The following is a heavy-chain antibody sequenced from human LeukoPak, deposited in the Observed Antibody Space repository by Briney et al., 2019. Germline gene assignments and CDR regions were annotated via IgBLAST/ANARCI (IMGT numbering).Heavy chain of an antibody. CDR1: GYTFTGYY. D-gene: IGHD1-7*01. CDR2: INPNSGGT. V-gene: IGHV1-2*02. Sequence: ASVKVSCKASGYTFTGYYMHWVRQAPGQGLEWMGWINPNSGGTNYAQKFQGRVTMTRDTSISTAYMELSRLRSDDTAVYYCASKLRRPYYYYGMDVWGQGTTVTVS. J-gene: IGHJ6*02. CDR3: ASKLRRPYYYYGMDV.